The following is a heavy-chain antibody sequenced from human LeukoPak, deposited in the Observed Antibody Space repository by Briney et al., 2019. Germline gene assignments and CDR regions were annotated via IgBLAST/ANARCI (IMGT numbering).Heavy chain of an antibody. CDR3: TSWGDTTAEYFQR. D-gene: IGHD2-21*02. J-gene: IGHJ1*01. CDR2: INPDGRDT. Sequence: GGSLRLSCVASGFTLSASALHWVRQAPGKGLEWVAHINPDGRDTYYVDSVRGRFTISRDNAENSMYLQMSSLRVEDTAVYYCTSWGDTTAEYFQRWGQGTLVTVSS. CDR1: GFTLSASA. V-gene: IGHV3-7*01.